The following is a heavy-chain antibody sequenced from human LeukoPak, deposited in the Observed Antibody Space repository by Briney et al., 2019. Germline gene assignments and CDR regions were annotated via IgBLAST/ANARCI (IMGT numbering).Heavy chain of an antibody. CDR3: ARGTEKLDP. CDR2: IIPIFGTA. CDR1: GGTFSRHT. J-gene: IGHJ5*02. Sequence: SVKVSCKASGGTFSRHTISWVRQSPGQGLEWMGGIIPIFGTANYAQKFQGRVTITADESTSTAYMELSSLRSEDTAVYYCARGTEKLDPWGQGTLVTVSP. V-gene: IGHV1-69*13. D-gene: IGHD1-1*01.